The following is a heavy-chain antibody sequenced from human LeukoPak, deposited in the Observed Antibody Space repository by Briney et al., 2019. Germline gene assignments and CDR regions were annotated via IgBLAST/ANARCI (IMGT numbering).Heavy chain of an antibody. J-gene: IGHJ5*02. V-gene: IGHV1-2*02. D-gene: IGHD3-22*01. CDR1: GGTFTGYY. Sequence: ASVKVSCKASGGTFTGYYMHWVRQAPGQGLEWMGWINPNSGGTNYAQKFQGRVTMTRDTSISTAYMELSRLRSDDTAVYYCARDYYDSSGYPNHNWFDPWGQGTLVTVSS. CDR3: ARDYYDSSGYPNHNWFDP. CDR2: INPNSGGT.